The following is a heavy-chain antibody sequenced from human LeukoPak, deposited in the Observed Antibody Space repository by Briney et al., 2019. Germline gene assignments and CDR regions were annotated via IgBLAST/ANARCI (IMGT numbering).Heavy chain of an antibody. D-gene: IGHD5-24*01. V-gene: IGHV2-70*04. J-gene: IGHJ4*02. Sequence: SGPTLVNPTQTLTLTCTFSGFSLSTSGMRVSWIRQPPGKALEWLARIDWDDDKFYSTSLKTRLTISKDTSKNQVVLTMTNMDPVDTATYYCARMERWLHPAAFDYWGQGTLVTVSS. CDR2: IDWDDDK. CDR3: ARMERWLHPAAFDY. CDR1: GFSLSTSGMR.